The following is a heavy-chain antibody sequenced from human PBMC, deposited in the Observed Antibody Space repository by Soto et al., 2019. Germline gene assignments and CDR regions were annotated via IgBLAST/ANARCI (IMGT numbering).Heavy chain of an antibody. D-gene: IGHD3-22*01. V-gene: IGHV1-46*03. CDR3: ARGQNFYDSRGYWFDP. CDR2: INPSGGSA. J-gene: IGHJ5*02. CDR1: GYTFTTYY. Sequence: ASVKVSCKASGYTFTTYYMHWVRQAPGQGLEWMGIINPSGGSATYAKKFQGRVTMTRDTSTSTLYMELSSLRSEDTAVYYCARGQNFYDSRGYWFDPWGQGTLVTVSS.